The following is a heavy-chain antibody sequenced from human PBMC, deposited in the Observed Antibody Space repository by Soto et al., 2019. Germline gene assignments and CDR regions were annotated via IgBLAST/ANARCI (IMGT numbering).Heavy chain of an antibody. CDR1: GFTFSSYA. CDR2: ISSNGGST. D-gene: IGHD6-19*01. Sequence: GGSLRLSCAASGFTFSSYAMHWVRQAPGKGLEYVSAISSNGGSTYYANSVKGRFTISRDNSKNTLYLQMGSLRAEDMAVYYCARDLSSIAVADDAFDIWGQGTMVTVSS. J-gene: IGHJ3*02. V-gene: IGHV3-64*01. CDR3: ARDLSSIAVADDAFDI.